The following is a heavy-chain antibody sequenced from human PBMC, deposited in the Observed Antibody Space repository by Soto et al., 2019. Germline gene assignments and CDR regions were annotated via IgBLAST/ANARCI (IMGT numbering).Heavy chain of an antibody. D-gene: IGHD3-10*01. CDR3: ARVGSFGSAWRWPRTASYYYMDV. J-gene: IGHJ6*03. Sequence: QVQLVQSGAEVKKPGASVKVSCKASGYTFTTSEINWVRQATGQGLEWMGWMNPNSGNTGFAQKFQGRVTMTRNTSISTAYMELSSLTSEDTAVYYCARVGSFGSAWRWPRTASYYYMDVWGKGTTVTVSS. CDR2: MNPNSGNT. V-gene: IGHV1-8*01. CDR1: GYTFTTSE.